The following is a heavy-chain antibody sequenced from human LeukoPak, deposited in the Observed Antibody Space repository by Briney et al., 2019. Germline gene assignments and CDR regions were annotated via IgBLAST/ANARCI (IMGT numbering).Heavy chain of an antibody. CDR2: IKHSGSP. CDR1: SGSFSGYY. V-gene: IGHV4-34*01. D-gene: IGHD4-17*01. Sequence: TSETLSLTCAVYSGSFSGYYWSWMRQPPGKGLEWIGEIKHSGSPNYNPSLKSRVTISVDTSKNQFSLKLSSVTAADTAVYYCARHAPDYGYWFDPWGQGTLVTVSS. J-gene: IGHJ5*02. CDR3: ARHAPDYGYWFDP.